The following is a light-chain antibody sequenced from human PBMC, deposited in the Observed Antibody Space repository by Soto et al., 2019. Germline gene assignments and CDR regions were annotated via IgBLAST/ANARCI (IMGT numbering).Light chain of an antibody. CDR2: EVS. CDR3: NSYSSTTPLYV. V-gene: IGLV2-14*01. J-gene: IGLJ1*01. CDR1: SSDVGGYNY. Sequence: QSALTQPASVSGSPGQPITISCTGTSSDVGGYNYVSWYQQHPGKAPKVMIYEVSNRPSGVSNRFSGSKSGNTASLTISGLQAEDEADYYCNSYSSTTPLYVFGTGTK.